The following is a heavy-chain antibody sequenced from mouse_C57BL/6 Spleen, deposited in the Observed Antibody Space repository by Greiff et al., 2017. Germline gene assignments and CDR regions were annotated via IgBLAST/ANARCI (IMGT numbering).Heavy chain of an antibody. Sequence: EVKLVESGGGLVKPGGSLKLSCAASGFTFSSYAMSWVRQTPEKRLEWVATISDGGSYTYYPDNVKGRFTISRDNAKNNLYLQMSHLKSEDPAMYYCARVELLRARDYWGQGTSVTVSS. V-gene: IGHV5-4*03. CDR1: GFTFSSYA. CDR3: ARVELLRARDY. CDR2: ISDGGSYT. J-gene: IGHJ4*01. D-gene: IGHD1-1*01.